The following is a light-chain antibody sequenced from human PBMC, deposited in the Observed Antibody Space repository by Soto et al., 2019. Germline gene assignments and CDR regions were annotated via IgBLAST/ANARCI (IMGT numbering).Light chain of an antibody. CDR2: GAS. CDR1: QTIDRY. J-gene: IGKJ4*01. V-gene: IGKV1-39*01. Sequence: DIQMTQSPSSLSASVGDRVTITCRASQTIDRYLSWYQHKSGRAPQLLIYGASTLQSGVPSRFSGSGSGTEFTLTISGLQPEDVAVYYCQQSYTTPLTFGGGTRVESK. CDR3: QQSYTTPLT.